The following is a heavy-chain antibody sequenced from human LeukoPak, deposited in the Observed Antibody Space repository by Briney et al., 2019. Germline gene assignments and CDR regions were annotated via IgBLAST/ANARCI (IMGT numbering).Heavy chain of an antibody. Sequence: GGSLRLSCAASGFTFISYWMHWVRQAPGKGLVWVSRINSDGSTTSYAASVKGRFTISRDTAKNTLYLQMNSLRAEDTAVYYCARGHHYYDSSVNYYWGQGTLVTVSS. CDR2: INSDGSTT. D-gene: IGHD3-22*01. J-gene: IGHJ4*02. V-gene: IGHV3-74*01. CDR3: ARGHHYYDSSVNYY. CDR1: GFTFISYW.